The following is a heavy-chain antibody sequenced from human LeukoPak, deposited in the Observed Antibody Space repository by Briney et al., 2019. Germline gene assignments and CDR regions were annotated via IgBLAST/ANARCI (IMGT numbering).Heavy chain of an antibody. CDR3: ARGGYNHGFDI. D-gene: IGHD5-24*01. J-gene: IGHJ3*02. V-gene: IGHV3-74*01. Sequence: QTGGSLRLSCAAAEFTFINYWMHWVRQTPGKGLVWVSSIDSDGRDTIYADSVKGRFTISRDNAKNTLYLQMNSLRAEDTAIYYCARGGYNHGFDIWGQGTMVTVSS. CDR1: EFTFINYW. CDR2: IDSDGRDT.